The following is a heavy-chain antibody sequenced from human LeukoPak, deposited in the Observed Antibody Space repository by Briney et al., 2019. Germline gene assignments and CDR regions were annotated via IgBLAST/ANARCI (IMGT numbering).Heavy chain of an antibody. CDR2: ISYDGSNK. V-gene: IGHV3-30-3*01. CDR3: ARDGITIFGVVTRMFDY. CDR1: GFTFSIYA. Sequence: GGSLRLSCAACGFTFSIYAMHWVRQAPGKGLEWVAVISYDGSNKYYADSVKGRFTISRDNSKNTLYLQMNSLRAEDTAVYYRARDGITIFGVVTRMFDYWGQGALVTVSS. J-gene: IGHJ4*02. D-gene: IGHD3-3*01.